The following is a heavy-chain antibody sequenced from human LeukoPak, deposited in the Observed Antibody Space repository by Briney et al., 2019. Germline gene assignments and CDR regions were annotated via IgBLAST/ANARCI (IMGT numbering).Heavy chain of an antibody. CDR3: AYDDVRSVDPSFDI. Sequence: SQTLSLTCTVSGGSISSGDYYWSSIRQPPGKGMEWIGYIYYSGSTYYNPSLKSRVTISVDTSKNQFSLKLRSVTAADTAVYYWAYDDVRSVDPSFDIWGQGRIVTVSS. J-gene: IGHJ3*02. CDR2: IYYSGST. CDR1: GGSISSGDYY. V-gene: IGHV4-30-4*08. D-gene: IGHD3-3*01.